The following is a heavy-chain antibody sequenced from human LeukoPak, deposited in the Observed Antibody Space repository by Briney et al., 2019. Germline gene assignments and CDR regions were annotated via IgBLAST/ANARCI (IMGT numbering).Heavy chain of an antibody. CDR1: GGSISSHY. Sequence: SKTLSLTCTVSGGSISSHYWSWIRQPPGKGLEWIGYIYYSGSTNYNPSLKSRVTISVDTSKNQFSLKLSSVTAADTAVYYCARDKGYDFWSGYFGFDPWGQGTLVTVSS. V-gene: IGHV4-59*11. CDR2: IYYSGST. J-gene: IGHJ5*02. D-gene: IGHD3-3*01. CDR3: ARDKGYDFWSGYFGFDP.